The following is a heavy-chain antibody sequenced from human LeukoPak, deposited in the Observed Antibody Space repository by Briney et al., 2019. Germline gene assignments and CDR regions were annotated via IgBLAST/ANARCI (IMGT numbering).Heavy chain of an antibody. CDR1: GYTLTGYY. CDR2: INPNSGGT. V-gene: IGHV1-2*02. D-gene: IGHD6-19*01. J-gene: IGHJ4*02. Sequence: GASVKVSCKASGYTLTGYYMHWVRQAPGQGLEWMGWINPNSGGTNYAQKFQGRVTMTRDTSISTAYMELSRLRSDDTAVYYCARVWSIAVAGLGYWGQGTLVTVSS. CDR3: ARVWSIAVAGLGY.